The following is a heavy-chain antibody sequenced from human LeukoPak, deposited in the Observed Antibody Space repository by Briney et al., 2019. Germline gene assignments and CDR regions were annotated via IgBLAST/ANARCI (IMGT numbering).Heavy chain of an antibody. CDR2: GYYSGNT. CDR1: GGSISSSSYY. V-gene: IGHV4-39*01. Sequence: SETLSLTCTVSGGSISSSSYYWGWIRQPPGKGLEWIGNGYYSGNTYQNPSLKSRVTISVDTSKNQFSLKLSSVTAADTAVYYCARQGGDEVFDYWGQGTLVTVSS. CDR3: ARQGGDEVFDY. J-gene: IGHJ4*02. D-gene: IGHD2-21*01.